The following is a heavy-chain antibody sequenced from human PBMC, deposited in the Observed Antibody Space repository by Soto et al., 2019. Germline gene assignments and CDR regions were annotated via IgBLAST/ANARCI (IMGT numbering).Heavy chain of an antibody. J-gene: IGHJ3*02. V-gene: IGHV3-48*01. CDR2: ISSSSSTI. CDR3: VLRFGGPRDAFDI. Sequence: GVSLRLSCAASGFTFSSYSMNWVRQAPGKGLEWVSYISSSSSTIYYADSVKGRFTISRDNAKNSLYLQMNSLRAEDTAVYYCVLRFGGPRDAFDIWGQGTMVTVSS. D-gene: IGHD3-10*01. CDR1: GFTFSSYS.